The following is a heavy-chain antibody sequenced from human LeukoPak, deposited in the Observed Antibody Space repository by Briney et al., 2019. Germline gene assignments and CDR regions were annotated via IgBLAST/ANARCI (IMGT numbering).Heavy chain of an antibody. V-gene: IGHV1-3*04. J-gene: IGHJ4*02. Sequence: ASVKVSCKASGYTFTSYAMHWVRQAPGQRLEWMGWINIGNGNTKSSQKFQGRVTITRDTSASTAYMELSSLRSEDTAIYYCARGLGDYNTDWFPVSGYWGQGTLVTVSS. D-gene: IGHD3-9*01. CDR3: ARGLGDYNTDWFPVSGY. CDR2: INIGNGNT. CDR1: GYTFTSYA.